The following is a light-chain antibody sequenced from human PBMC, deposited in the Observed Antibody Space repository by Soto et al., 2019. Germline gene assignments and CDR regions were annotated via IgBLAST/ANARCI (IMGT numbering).Light chain of an antibody. CDR2: GAS. CDR3: HQYGSSKET. Sequence: EIVLTQSPGTLSLSPGERATLSCRARQSVDSNYLAWYQQKFGQAPKHLIYGASNRYTGIPDRFSGSGSGTDLTLTISRLEPEEFAVYSCHQYGSSKETFGRGTKVEIK. CDR1: QSVDSNY. J-gene: IGKJ4*02. V-gene: IGKV3-20*01.